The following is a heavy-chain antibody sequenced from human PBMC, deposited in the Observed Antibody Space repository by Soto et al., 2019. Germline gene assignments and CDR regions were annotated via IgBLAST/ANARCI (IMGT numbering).Heavy chain of an antibody. D-gene: IGHD5-12*01. Sequence: PGGSLRLSCAASGFTFSGYAMSWVRQAPGKGLEWVSSISGIGHSTYYADSVKGRFTISRDNSKNTLFLQMSGLRAEDTAVYYCAKRIMATIGHFDSWGQGTLVTVLL. V-gene: IGHV3-23*01. CDR2: ISGIGHST. J-gene: IGHJ4*02. CDR1: GFTFSGYA. CDR3: AKRIMATIGHFDS.